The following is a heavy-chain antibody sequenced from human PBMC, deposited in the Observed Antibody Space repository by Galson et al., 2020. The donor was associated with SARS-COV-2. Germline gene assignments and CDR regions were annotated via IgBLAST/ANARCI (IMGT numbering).Heavy chain of an antibody. J-gene: IGHJ3*02. CDR2: IYTSGST. D-gene: IGHD6-13*01. CDR3: ARDVKGYSSSWYVQAFDI. Sequence: SETLSLTCTVSGGSISSYYWSWIRQPAGKGLEWIGRIYTSGSTNYNPSLKSRVTMSVDTSKNQFSLKLSSVTAADTAVYYCARDVKGYSSSWYVQAFDIWGQGTMVTVS. CDR1: GGSISSYY. V-gene: IGHV4-4*07.